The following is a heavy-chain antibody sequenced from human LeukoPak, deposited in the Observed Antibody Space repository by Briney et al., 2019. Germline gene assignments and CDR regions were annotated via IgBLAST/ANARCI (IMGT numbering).Heavy chain of an antibody. D-gene: IGHD4-17*01. V-gene: IGHV4-34*08. CDR1: GFTFSSYT. J-gene: IGHJ6*02. Sequence: GSLRLSCAASGFTFSSYTMNWVRQTPGKGLEWIGEINHTGSTNYNPSLRSRVTLSVDTTQKQLSLKLTSVTAADTAVYYCALDYGMFLDGMDVWGQGTTVTVSS. CDR3: ALDYGMFLDGMDV. CDR2: INHTGST.